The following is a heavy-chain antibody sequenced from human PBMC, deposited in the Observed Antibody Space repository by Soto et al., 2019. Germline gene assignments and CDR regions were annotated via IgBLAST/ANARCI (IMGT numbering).Heavy chain of an antibody. CDR3: ATSADYHDSVHWFDP. V-gene: IGHV1-24*01. Sequence: ASVNVSCKVSGYTLTELSMHWVRQARGKGLEWMGGFDPEDGETIYAQKFQGRVTMTEDTSTDTAYMEMSSLRSEDTAVYYCATSADYHDSVHWFDPWGQATLATVSS. J-gene: IGHJ5*02. CDR2: FDPEDGET. CDR1: GYTLTELS. D-gene: IGHD4-17*01.